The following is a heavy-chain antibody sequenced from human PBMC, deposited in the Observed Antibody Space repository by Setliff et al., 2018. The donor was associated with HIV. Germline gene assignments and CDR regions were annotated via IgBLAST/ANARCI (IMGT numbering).Heavy chain of an antibody. CDR2: IKSKTDGETE. V-gene: IGHV3-15*01. CDR1: GFNFKSGW. J-gene: IGHJ3*01. CDR3: ARGQFRLRPDSLDL. Sequence: LRLSCVVSGFNFKSGWMSWVRQAPGKGLEWVGRIKSKTDGETEDYAAPVKGRFTISRDDSRSTLYLQMNSLRAEDTAVYYCARGQFRLRPDSLDLWGRGTLVTVSS. D-gene: IGHD2-21*02.